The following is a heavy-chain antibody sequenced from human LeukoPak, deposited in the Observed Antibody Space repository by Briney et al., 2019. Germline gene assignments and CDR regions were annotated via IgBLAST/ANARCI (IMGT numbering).Heavy chain of an antibody. Sequence: GGSLRLSCAVSGFTFDDYAMHWVRQAPGKGLEWVSGISWNSGSIDYADSVKGRFTISRDNAKNSLYLQMNSLRAEDMALYYCAKDRYISGWYYFDYWGQGTLVTVSS. J-gene: IGHJ4*02. CDR1: GFTFDDYA. V-gene: IGHV3-9*03. CDR2: ISWNSGSI. CDR3: AKDRYISGWYYFDY. D-gene: IGHD6-19*01.